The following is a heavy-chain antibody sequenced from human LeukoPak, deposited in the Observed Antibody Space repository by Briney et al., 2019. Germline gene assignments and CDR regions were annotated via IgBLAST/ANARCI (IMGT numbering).Heavy chain of an antibody. CDR3: AREKQWLALFDY. Sequence: SETLSLTCSVSGGSISSHYWSWIRQPAGKGLEWIGRIYSSGSTNYNPSLKSQVTMSLDTSKNQFSLKLSSVTAADTAVYYCAREKQWLALFDYWGQGTLVTVSS. V-gene: IGHV4-4*07. CDR2: IYSSGST. D-gene: IGHD6-19*01. CDR1: GGSISSHY. J-gene: IGHJ4*02.